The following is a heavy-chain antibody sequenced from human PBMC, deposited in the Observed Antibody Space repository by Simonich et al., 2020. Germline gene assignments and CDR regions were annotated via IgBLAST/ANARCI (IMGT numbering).Heavy chain of an antibody. V-gene: IGHV3-30*04. Sequence: QVQLVESGGGVVQPGRSLRLSCAASGFTFSSYAMHWVSQAPGKGLGWVAVIAKDGSNKYYADSVKGRFTISRDNSKNTLYLQMNSLRAEDTAVYYCAREGAGNDAFDIWGQGTMVTVSS. J-gene: IGHJ3*02. CDR3: AREGAGNDAFDI. D-gene: IGHD1-26*01. CDR1: GFTFSSYA. CDR2: IAKDGSNK.